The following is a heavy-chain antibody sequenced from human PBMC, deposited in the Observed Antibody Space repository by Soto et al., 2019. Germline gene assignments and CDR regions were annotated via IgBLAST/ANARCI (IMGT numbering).Heavy chain of an antibody. J-gene: IGHJ4*02. D-gene: IGHD1-1*01. Sequence: SETLSLTCAVSSDSISRSHWLTWVRQSPGKGLEWLGDIYYSGSAYYNPSLRSRVSISMDTSNNQFSLKVSSVTAADTAVYYCARHNPIGNNWNYFDYWGQGTLVTVSS. CDR2: IYYSGSA. CDR3: ARHNPIGNNWNYFDY. V-gene: IGHV4-4*02. CDR1: SDSISRSHW.